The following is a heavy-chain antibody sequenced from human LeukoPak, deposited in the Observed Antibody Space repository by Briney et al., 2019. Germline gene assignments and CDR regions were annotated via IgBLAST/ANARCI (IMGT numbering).Heavy chain of an antibody. Sequence: PGGSLRLSCAASGFTFSSYSMNWVRQAPGKGLEWVSSISSSSSYIYYADSVKGRFTISRDNAKNSLYLQMNSLRAEDTAIYYCARDLGSYSSGWHMGFDYWGQGTLVTVSS. CDR3: ARDLGSYSSGWHMGFDY. CDR2: ISSSSSYI. D-gene: IGHD6-19*01. V-gene: IGHV3-21*01. J-gene: IGHJ4*02. CDR1: GFTFSSYS.